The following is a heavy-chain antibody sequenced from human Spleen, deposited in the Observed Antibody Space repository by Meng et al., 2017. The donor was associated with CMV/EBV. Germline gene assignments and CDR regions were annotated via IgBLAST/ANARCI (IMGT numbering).Heavy chain of an antibody. D-gene: IGHD3-22*01. V-gene: IGHV4-34*01. CDR1: GWSFSGIY. CDR2: INHSGST. CDR3: AKSRGYYVSWFDP. Sequence: QVELTRGGHGLLKPSETLSLTCPVVGWSFSGIYWSWIRQPPGKGLEWIGEINHSGSTNYNPSLKSRVTISVDTSKNQFSLKLSSVTAADTAVYYCAKSRGYYVSWFDPWGQGTLVTVSS. J-gene: IGHJ5*02.